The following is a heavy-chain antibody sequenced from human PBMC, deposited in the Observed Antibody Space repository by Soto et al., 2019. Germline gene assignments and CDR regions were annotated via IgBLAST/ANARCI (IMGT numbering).Heavy chain of an antibody. CDR2: IDTAGDT. V-gene: IGHV3-13*01. D-gene: IGHD2-2*01. Sequence: GGSLRLSCAASGFTLSSYDMHWVRQPIGKGLEWVSAIDTAGDTYYSDSVKGRFTISRESARNSLYLQLDSLTAEDTAVYYCTRVVPAATPYYYYYMDVWGKGTTVTVSS. CDR1: GFTLSSYD. J-gene: IGHJ6*03. CDR3: TRVVPAATPYYYYYMDV.